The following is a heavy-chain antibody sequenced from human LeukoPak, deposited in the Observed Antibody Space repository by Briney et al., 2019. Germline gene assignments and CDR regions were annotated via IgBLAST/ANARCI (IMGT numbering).Heavy chain of an antibody. V-gene: IGHV4-39*07. CDR2: ISYSGNT. CDR1: GGSVSSSKYL. D-gene: IGHD2-8*01. J-gene: IGHJ1*01. CDR3: AGLGVMVLVYQSES. Sequence: SETLSLTCAVSGGSVSSSKYLWGWIRQPPGKELEWIGSISYSGNTDYNPYLKSRVTLSVDTSKNQFSLKLTSVTAADSAVYYCAGLGVMVLVYQSESWGQGTPVTVSS.